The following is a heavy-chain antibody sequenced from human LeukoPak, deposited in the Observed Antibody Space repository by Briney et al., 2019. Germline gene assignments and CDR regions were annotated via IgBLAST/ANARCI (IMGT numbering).Heavy chain of an antibody. Sequence: HPGRSLRLSCAASGFTFSSHGMQWVRQAPGKGLEWVTVIASDGSAQYYTDSVKGRFTTSRDNSKNMLYLQMDSLRTEDTAVYYCAREASVTNWYFDLWGRGALVSVSS. D-gene: IGHD2-2*01. CDR1: GFTFSSHG. V-gene: IGHV3-30*03. CDR3: AREASVTNWYFDL. CDR2: IASDGSAQ. J-gene: IGHJ2*01.